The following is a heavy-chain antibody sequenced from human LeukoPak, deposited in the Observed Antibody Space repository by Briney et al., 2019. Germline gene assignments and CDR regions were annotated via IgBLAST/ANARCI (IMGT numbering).Heavy chain of an antibody. D-gene: IGHD2-2*01. Sequence: GGSLRLSCAASGLTFSNDNMNWVRQAPGKGLEWVSYISSGSSTIYYADSVKGRFTISRDNAKNSLYLQMNSLRAEDTAVYYCARDPETGCSSTSCYDRSRFGFDYWGQGTLVTVSS. CDR2: ISSGSSTI. CDR1: GLTFSNDN. V-gene: IGHV3-48*01. J-gene: IGHJ4*02. CDR3: ARDPETGCSSTSCYDRSRFGFDY.